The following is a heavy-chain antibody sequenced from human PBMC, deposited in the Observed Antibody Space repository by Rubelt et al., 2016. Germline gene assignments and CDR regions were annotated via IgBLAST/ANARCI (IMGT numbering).Heavy chain of an antibody. CDR1: GYTFTSYG. Sequence: QVQLVQSGAEVKKPGASVKVFCKASGYTFTSYGISWVRQAPGQGLEWMGWISAYNGNTNYAQKLQGRVTMTTDTSTSTAYMELRSLRSDDTAVYYCARTKTVEMATIPLAYWGQGTLVTVSS. CDR3: ARTKTVEMATIPLAY. V-gene: IGHV1-18*01. J-gene: IGHJ4*02. CDR2: ISAYNGNT. D-gene: IGHD5-24*01.